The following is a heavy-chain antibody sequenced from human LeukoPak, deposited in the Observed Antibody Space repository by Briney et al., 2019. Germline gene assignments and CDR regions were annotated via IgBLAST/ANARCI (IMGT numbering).Heavy chain of an antibody. CDR2: ITYDGSHE. CDR1: GFTFSSYG. Sequence: GASLRLSCAASGFTFSSYGMHWVRQAPGKGLEWVAIITYDGSHEYYTDSVKGRFTISRDNSKNTLYLQMNSLKAEDSAVYYCAKDWYSYSCRIPDCWGQGTLVTVSS. D-gene: IGHD5-18*01. CDR3: AKDWYSYSCRIPDC. J-gene: IGHJ4*02. V-gene: IGHV3-30*18.